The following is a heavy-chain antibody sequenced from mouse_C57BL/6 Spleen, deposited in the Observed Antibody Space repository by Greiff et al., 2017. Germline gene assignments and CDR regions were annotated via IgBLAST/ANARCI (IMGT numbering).Heavy chain of an antibody. J-gene: IGHJ2*01. CDR3: TRFLYGSSFDY. V-gene: IGHV1-15*01. CDR1: GYTFTDYE. D-gene: IGHD1-1*01. CDR2: IDPETGGT. Sequence: VQLQQSGAELVRPGASVTLSCKASGYTFTDYEMHWVKQTPVHGLEWIGAIDPETGGTAYNQKFKGKAILTADTSSSTAYMELRSLTSEDSAVYYCTRFLYGSSFDYWGQGTTLTVSS.